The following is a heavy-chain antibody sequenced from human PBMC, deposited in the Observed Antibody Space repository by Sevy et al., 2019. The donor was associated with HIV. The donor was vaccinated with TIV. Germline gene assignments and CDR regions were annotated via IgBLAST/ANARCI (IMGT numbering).Heavy chain of an antibody. Sequence: GGFLRLSCAASGFTFSSFEMTWVRQAPGKGLEWISYISSSGSTIYYTNSVKGRFTISRDNAKNSLYLQMNSLRAEDTSDYYCAKRGGHYDLGMDVWGQGTTVTVSS. CDR3: AKRGGHYDLGMDV. CDR1: GFTFSSFE. D-gene: IGHD3-3*01. CDR2: ISSSGSTI. J-gene: IGHJ6*02. V-gene: IGHV3-48*03.